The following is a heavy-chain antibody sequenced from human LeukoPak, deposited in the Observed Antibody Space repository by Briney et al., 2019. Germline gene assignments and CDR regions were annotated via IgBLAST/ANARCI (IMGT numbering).Heavy chain of an antibody. CDR3: ARRRDFIDY. CDR2: SSSSGSPI. Sequence: GRSLRLSCAASGFTLSAYYMRWIRQAPGKGLDWVSYSSSSGSPIYYADSGKGRFAISSDNAKNSLYLQMNRLRAEDTAVYYCARRRDFIDYWGQGTLVTVSS. D-gene: IGHD3/OR15-3a*01. V-gene: IGHV3-11*01. CDR1: GFTLSAYY. J-gene: IGHJ4*02.